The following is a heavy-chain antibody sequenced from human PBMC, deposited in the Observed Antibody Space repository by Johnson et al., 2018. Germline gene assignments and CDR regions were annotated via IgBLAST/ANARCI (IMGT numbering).Heavy chain of an antibody. J-gene: IGHJ3*02. V-gene: IGHV5-51*03. CDR2: IYPGDSAT. D-gene: IGHD3-16*02. CDR1: GYSFTTYW. CDR3: ARLGRGVIDAFDI. Sequence: VQLVQSGAEVKKXGESLKIXCKGSGYSFTTYWIAWVRRMPGKALEWMGIIYPGDSATSYSPSFQGQVTVSADTSISTAYVQWSSLKASDTAMYYCARLGRGVIDAFDIWGQGTMVTVSS.